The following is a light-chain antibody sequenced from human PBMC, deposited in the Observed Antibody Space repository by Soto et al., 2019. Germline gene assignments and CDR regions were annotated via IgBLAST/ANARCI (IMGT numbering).Light chain of an antibody. CDR3: QQSSTTPWT. V-gene: IGKV1-39*01. CDR1: QSISTY. CDR2: LTS. J-gene: IGKJ1*01. Sequence: DIQMTQSPSSLSASVGDRVTITCRASQSISTYLNWFQQKPGRAPKLLIYLTSTVQSGVPSRFSGSVSGTDFTLTISSLQPEDFATYYCQQSSTTPWTFGQGTKVDVK.